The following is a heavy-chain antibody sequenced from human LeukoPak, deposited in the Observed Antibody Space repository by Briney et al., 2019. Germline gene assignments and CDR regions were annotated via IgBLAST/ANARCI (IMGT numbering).Heavy chain of an antibody. V-gene: IGHV3-64*01. CDR2: ISSNGGST. J-gene: IGHJ6*03. D-gene: IGHD6-13*01. CDR1: GFTFSSYS. Sequence: RGSLRLSCAASGFTFSSYSMHWVRQAPGEGLEYVSAISSNGGSTYYANSVKGRFTISRDNSKNTLYLQMGSLRAEDMAVYYCARGSSPFYYYYMDVWGKGTTVTVSS. CDR3: ARGSSPFYYYYMDV.